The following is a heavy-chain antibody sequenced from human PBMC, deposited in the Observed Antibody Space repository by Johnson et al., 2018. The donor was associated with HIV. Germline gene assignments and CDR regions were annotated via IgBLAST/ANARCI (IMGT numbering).Heavy chain of an antibody. CDR1: GFTVSSNY. V-gene: IGHV3-66*01. CDR3: AKGRGSPPGAFDI. CDR2: IYSGGST. J-gene: IGHJ3*02. D-gene: IGHD1-26*01. Sequence: VQLVESGGGLVQPVGSLRLSCAASGFTVSSNYMSWVRQAPGKGLEWVSVIYSGGSTYYADSAKGRFTISRDNSKNTLYLQMNSLRAEDTAVYYCAKGRGSPPGAFDIWGQGTMVTVSS.